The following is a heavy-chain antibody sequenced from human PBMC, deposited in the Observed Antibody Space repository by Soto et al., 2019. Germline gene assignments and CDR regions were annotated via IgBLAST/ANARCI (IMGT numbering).Heavy chain of an antibody. J-gene: IGHJ5*02. V-gene: IGHV4-59*01. Sequence: SETLSLTCTVSGGSISSYYWSWIRQPPGKGLEWIGYIYYSGSTNYNPSLKSRVTISVDTSKNQFSLKLSSVTAADTAVYYCAREGIAAAGRGFDPWGQGTLVTVSS. CDR1: GGSISSYY. CDR3: AREGIAAAGRGFDP. D-gene: IGHD6-13*01. CDR2: IYYSGST.